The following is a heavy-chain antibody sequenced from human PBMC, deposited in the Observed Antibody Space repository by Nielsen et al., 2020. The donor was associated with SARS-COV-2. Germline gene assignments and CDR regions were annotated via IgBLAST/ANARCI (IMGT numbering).Heavy chain of an antibody. Sequence: WVRQAPGQGLEWMGGIIPIFGTANYAQKFQGRVTITADKSTSTAYMELSSLRSEDTAVYYCARDARWDSSSWYGVDAFDIWGQGTMVTVSS. V-gene: IGHV1-69*06. CDR3: ARDARWDSSSWYGVDAFDI. D-gene: IGHD6-13*01. J-gene: IGHJ3*02. CDR2: IIPIFGTA.